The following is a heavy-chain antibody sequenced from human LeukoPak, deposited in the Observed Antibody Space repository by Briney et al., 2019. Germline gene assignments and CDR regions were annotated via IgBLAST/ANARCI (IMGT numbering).Heavy chain of an antibody. CDR1: GSTFSRYW. Sequence: GGSLRLSCAASGSTFSRYWMSWVRQAPGKGLEWVANINQDGSEKYYVDSVKGRFTISRDNAKNSLYLEMNSLRAEDTAVYYCARDGGDKTAYYGDQFDCWGQGTLVTVSS. CDR3: ARDGGDKTAYYGDQFDC. D-gene: IGHD3-9*01. J-gene: IGHJ4*02. V-gene: IGHV3-7*01. CDR2: INQDGSEK.